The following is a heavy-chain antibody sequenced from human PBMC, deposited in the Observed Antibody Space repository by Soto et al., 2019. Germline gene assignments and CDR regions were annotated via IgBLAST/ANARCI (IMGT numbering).Heavy chain of an antibody. Sequence: EVQLVESGGGLVKPGGSLRLSCAASGFTFSNAWMNWVRQAPGKGLEWVGRIKSKTDGGTTDYAAPVKGRFTISRDDSKNTLYLQMNSLKTEDPAVYYCTTDTSNYYDSSGYGNLYYYYYGMDVWGQGTTVTVSS. CDR1: GFTFSNAW. CDR3: TTDTSNYYDSSGYGNLYYYYYGMDV. V-gene: IGHV3-15*07. J-gene: IGHJ6*02. D-gene: IGHD3-22*01. CDR2: IKSKTDGGTT.